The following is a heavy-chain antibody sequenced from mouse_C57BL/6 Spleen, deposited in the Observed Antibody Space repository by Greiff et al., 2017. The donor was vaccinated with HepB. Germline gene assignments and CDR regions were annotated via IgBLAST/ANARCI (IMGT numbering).Heavy chain of an antibody. CDR2: INPNNGGT. J-gene: IGHJ4*01. CDR1: GYTFTDYN. Sequence: VHVKQSGPELVKPGASVKIPCKASGYTFTDYNMDWVKQSHGKSLEWIGDINPNNGGTIYNQKFKGKATLTVDKSSSTAYMELRSLTSEDTAVYYCARGGTLRDYAMDYWGQGTSVTVSS. D-gene: IGHD1-1*01. V-gene: IGHV1-18*01. CDR3: ARGGTLRDYAMDY.